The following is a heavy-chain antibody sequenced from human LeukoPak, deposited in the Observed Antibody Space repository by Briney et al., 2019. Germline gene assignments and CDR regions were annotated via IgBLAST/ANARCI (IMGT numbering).Heavy chain of an antibody. CDR3: ARDLVTVTKGFDI. V-gene: IGHV4-59*11. D-gene: IGHD4-17*01. CDR2: ISYIGST. Sequence: SETLSLPFVVSGDSFSSHYWTWIRPSPGKGLEWIGYISYIGSTNYNPSLKSRVTISIDTSKNQFSLKLRSVTAADTAVYYCARDLVTVTKGFDIWGQGTMVSVSS. CDR1: GDSFSSHY. J-gene: IGHJ3*02.